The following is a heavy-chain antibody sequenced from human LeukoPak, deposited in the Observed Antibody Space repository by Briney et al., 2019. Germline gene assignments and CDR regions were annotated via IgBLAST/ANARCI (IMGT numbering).Heavy chain of an antibody. CDR2: INHSGST. Sequence: SETLSLTCAVYGGSFSGCYWSWIRQPPGKGLEWIGEINHSGSTNYNPSLKSRVTISVDTSKNQFSLKLSSVTAADTAVYYCARGTRLGYWGQGTLVTVSS. CDR1: GGSFSGCY. CDR3: ARGTRLGY. V-gene: IGHV4-34*01. J-gene: IGHJ4*02.